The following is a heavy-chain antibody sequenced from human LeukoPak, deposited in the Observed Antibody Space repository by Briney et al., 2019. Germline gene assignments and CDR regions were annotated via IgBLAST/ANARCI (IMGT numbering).Heavy chain of an antibody. Sequence: AGGSLRLPCAASGFTVSSNYMSWVRQAPGKGLEWVSVIYSGGSTYYADSVKGRFTISRDNSKNTLYLQMNSLRAEDTAVYYCARDGTREYSYGYPYYYYGMDVWGQGTTVTVSS. CDR2: IYSGGST. D-gene: IGHD5-18*01. J-gene: IGHJ6*02. CDR1: GFTVSSNY. CDR3: ARDGTREYSYGYPYYYYGMDV. V-gene: IGHV3-53*01.